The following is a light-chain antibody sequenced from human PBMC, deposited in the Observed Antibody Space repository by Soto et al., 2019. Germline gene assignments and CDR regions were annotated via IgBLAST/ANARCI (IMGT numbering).Light chain of an antibody. J-gene: IGLJ1*01. CDR1: SNDVGGYNY. CDR2: DVS. V-gene: IGLV2-14*01. Sequence: QSVLTQPASGSGSPGQSITISCTGASNDVGGYNYVSWYQQQPGKAPKFMIYDVSNRPSGVSNRFSGSKSGNTASLTISGLQAEDEADYYCCSYTTSNTRQIVFGTGTKVTVL. CDR3: CSYTTSNTRQIV.